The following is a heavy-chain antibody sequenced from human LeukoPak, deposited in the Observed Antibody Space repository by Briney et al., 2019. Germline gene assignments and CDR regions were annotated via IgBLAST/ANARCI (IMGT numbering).Heavy chain of an antibody. Sequence: GASVTVSCKASGYTFTSYGISWVRQAPGQGLEWMGGIIPIFGTANYAQKFQGRVTITADESTSTAYMELSSLRSEDTAVYYCARDGGAVAGRFDYWGQGTLVTVSS. V-gene: IGHV1-69*13. J-gene: IGHJ4*02. CDR2: IIPIFGTA. CDR1: GYTFTSYG. CDR3: ARDGGAVAGRFDY. D-gene: IGHD6-19*01.